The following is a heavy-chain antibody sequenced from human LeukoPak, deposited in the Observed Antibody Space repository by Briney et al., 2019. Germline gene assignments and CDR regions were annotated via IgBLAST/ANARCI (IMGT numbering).Heavy chain of an antibody. Sequence: PSETLSLTCTVSGGSISSYYWSWIRQPPGKGLEWIGCICYSGYTNYKSSLKSRVTISVDTSKNQFSLKLSSVTAADTAVYYCARTTMVRGTYYMDVWGKGTTVTVSS. CDR2: ICYSGYT. D-gene: IGHD3-10*01. V-gene: IGHV4-59*01. CDR1: GGSISSYY. J-gene: IGHJ6*03. CDR3: ARTTMVRGTYYMDV.